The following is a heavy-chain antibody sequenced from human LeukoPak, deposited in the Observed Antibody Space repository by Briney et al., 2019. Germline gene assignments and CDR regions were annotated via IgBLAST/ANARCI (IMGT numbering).Heavy chain of an antibody. D-gene: IGHD3-10*01. Sequence: ASVKVSCKASGYTFTSYAMHWVRQAPGQRLEWMGWINAGNGNTKYSQKFQGRVTITRDTSASTAYMELSSLRSEDTAVYYCARDVSSSRFGELFHWFDPWGQGTLVTVSS. J-gene: IGHJ5*02. V-gene: IGHV1-3*01. CDR2: INAGNGNT. CDR1: GYTFTSYA. CDR3: ARDVSSSRFGELFHWFDP.